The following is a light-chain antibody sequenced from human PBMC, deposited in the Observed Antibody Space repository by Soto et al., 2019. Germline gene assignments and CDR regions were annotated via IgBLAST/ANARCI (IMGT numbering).Light chain of an antibody. J-gene: IGLJ3*02. CDR3: QSYDSSLSGWV. Sequence: QSVLTQPPSVSGAPGQRVTISCTGSGSNIGAGYDVHWYQQLPGTAPKLLIYGNSNRPSGVPDRFSGSKSGTSASLAITGRQAEDDADYYCQSYDSSLSGWVFGGGTNSPS. V-gene: IGLV1-40*01. CDR1: GSNIGAGYD. CDR2: GNS.